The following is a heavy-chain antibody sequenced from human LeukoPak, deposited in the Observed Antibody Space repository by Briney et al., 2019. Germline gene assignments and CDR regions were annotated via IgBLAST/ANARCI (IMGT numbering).Heavy chain of an antibody. CDR1: GGSISSSSYY. CDR2: IYYSGST. CDR3: VSGYYYVWEGYFDY. V-gene: IGHV4-39*01. Sequence: SETLSLTCTVSGGSISSSSYYWGWIRQPPGKGLEWIGSIYYSGSTYYNPSLKSRVTISVDTSKNQFSLKLSSVTAADTAAYYCVSGYYYVWEGYFDYWGQGTLVTVSS. D-gene: IGHD3-22*01. J-gene: IGHJ4*02.